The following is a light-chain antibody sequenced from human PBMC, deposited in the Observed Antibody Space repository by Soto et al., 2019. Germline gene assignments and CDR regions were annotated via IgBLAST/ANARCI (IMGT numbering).Light chain of an antibody. J-gene: IGKJ4*01. CDR3: QQYHDWPPLT. CDR1: QSVSRN. Sequence: EIVMTQSPATLSVSPGERATLSCRASQSVSRNLAWYQQKPGQAPRLLIYGASTRATGIPARFSGRGSETDFTLTISSLQSEDFAVYYCQQYHDWPPLTFGGGNKVEIK. V-gene: IGKV3-15*01. CDR2: GAS.